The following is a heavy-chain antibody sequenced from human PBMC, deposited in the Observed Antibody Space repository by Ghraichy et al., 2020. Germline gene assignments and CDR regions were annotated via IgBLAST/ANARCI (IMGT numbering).Heavy chain of an antibody. Sequence: SETLSLTCTVSGGFISSSSYYWGWIRQPPGKGLEWIGSIYYSGSTYYNPSLKSRVTISVDTSKNQFSLKLSSVTAADTAVYYCARHERIVVVPAAIGYWGQGTLVTVSS. V-gene: IGHV4-39*01. D-gene: IGHD2-2*01. J-gene: IGHJ4*02. CDR3: ARHERIVVVPAAIGY. CDR1: GGFISSSSYY. CDR2: IYYSGST.